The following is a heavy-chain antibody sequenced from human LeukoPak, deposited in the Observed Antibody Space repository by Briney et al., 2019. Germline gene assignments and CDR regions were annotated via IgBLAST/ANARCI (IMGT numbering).Heavy chain of an antibody. CDR3: AKGSSWWCYDAFDI. CDR2: ISWNSGSI. D-gene: IGHD6-13*01. CDR1: GFTFDDYA. J-gene: IGHJ3*02. V-gene: IGHV3-9*01. Sequence: SRGSLRLSCAASGFTFDDYAMHWVRQAPGKGLEWVSGISWNSGSIGYADSVKGRFTISRDNSKNTLYLQMNSLRAEDTAVYYCAKGSSWWCYDAFDIWGQGTMVTVSS.